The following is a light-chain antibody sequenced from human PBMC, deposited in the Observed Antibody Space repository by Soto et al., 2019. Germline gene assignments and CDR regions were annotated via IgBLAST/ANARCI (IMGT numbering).Light chain of an antibody. V-gene: IGKV3D-20*02. J-gene: IGKJ5*01. CDR1: QSVSSSN. Sequence: EIVLTQSPGTLSLSPGERATLSCRASQSVSSSNLAWYQQKIGQAPRLLIYDASNRATGIPARFSGSGSGTDFTLTISSLEPEDFAVYYCQQRSNWPTFGQGTRLEIK. CDR2: DAS. CDR3: QQRSNWPT.